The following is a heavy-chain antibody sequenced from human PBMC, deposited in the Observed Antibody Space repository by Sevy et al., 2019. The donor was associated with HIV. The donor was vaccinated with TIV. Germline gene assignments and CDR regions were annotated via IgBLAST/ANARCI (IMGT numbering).Heavy chain of an antibody. CDR1: GYTFTGYY. V-gene: IGHV1-2*02. CDR3: ARVLSYYGSGSSVRNYMDV. CDR2: INPNSGGT. Sequence: ASVKVSCKASGYTFTGYYMHWVRQAPGQGLEWMVWINPNSGGTNYAQKFQGRVTMTRDTSISTAYMELSRLRSDDTAVYYCARVLSYYGSGSSVRNYMDVWGKGTTVTVSS. J-gene: IGHJ6*03. D-gene: IGHD3-10*01.